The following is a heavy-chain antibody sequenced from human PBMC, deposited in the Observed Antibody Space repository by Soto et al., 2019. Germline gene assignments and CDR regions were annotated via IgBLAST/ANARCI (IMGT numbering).Heavy chain of an antibody. V-gene: IGHV3-23*01. Sequence: EVQLLESGGGLVQPGGSLRLSCAASGFTFSNYAVTWVRQAPGKWLEWVSTSSGSGGSTYYADSVKGRFTISRDNSKNTLYLQMNSLRAEYTAVYYCAKDQGSSWYEIDYWGQGTLVTVSS. D-gene: IGHD6-13*01. CDR1: GFTFSNYA. J-gene: IGHJ4*02. CDR3: AKDQGSSWYEIDY. CDR2: SSGSGGST.